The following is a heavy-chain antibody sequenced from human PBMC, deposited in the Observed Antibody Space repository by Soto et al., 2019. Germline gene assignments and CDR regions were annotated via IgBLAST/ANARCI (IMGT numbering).Heavy chain of an antibody. D-gene: IGHD3-22*01. CDR1: GYSFTSYW. Sequence: RGESLKISCKGSGYSFTSYWISWVRQMPGKGLEWMGRIDPSDSYTNYSPSFQGHVTISADKSISTAYLQWSSLKASDTAMYYCARHSPYYYDSSGLYYYGIDGWGQGNTV. CDR2: IDPSDSYT. V-gene: IGHV5-10-1*01. CDR3: ARHSPYYYDSSGLYYYGIDG. J-gene: IGHJ6*02.